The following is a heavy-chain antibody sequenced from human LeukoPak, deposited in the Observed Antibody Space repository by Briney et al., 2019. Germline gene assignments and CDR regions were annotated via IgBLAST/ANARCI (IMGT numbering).Heavy chain of an antibody. CDR1: GYTFTIYY. CDR2: IIPIFGTA. CDR3: AREWGPITMVRGVTYYFDY. Sequence: SVKVSFKASGYTFTIYYMHWVRQAPGQGLEWMGGIIPIFGTANYAQKFQGRVTITADKSTSTAYMELSSLTSEDTAVYYCAREWGPITMVRGVTYYFDYWGQGTLVTVSS. D-gene: IGHD3-10*01. J-gene: IGHJ4*02. V-gene: IGHV1-69*06.